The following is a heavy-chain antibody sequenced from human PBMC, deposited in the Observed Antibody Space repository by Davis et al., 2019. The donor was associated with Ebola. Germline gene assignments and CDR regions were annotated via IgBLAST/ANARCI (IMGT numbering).Heavy chain of an antibody. D-gene: IGHD5-24*01. J-gene: IGHJ4*02. CDR2: INTKTKKP. CDR1: GYTFTNYA. CDR3: ARVWRMATRSFDY. V-gene: IGHV7-4-1*02. Sequence: AASVKVSCKASGYTFTNYAMNWVRQAPGQGLEWMGWINTKTKKPTHAQGFTGRLVFSLDTSVSTAFLQISSLKAEDTAVYYCARVWRMATRSFDYWGQGTLVTVSS.